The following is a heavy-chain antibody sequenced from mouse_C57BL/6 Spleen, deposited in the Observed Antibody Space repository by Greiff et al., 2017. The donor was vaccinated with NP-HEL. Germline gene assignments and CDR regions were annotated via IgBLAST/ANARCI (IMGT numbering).Heavy chain of an antibody. Sequence: EVQVVESGGGLVQPGGSLSLSCAASGFTFTDYYMSWVRQPPGKALEWLGFIRNKANGYTTEYSASVKGRFTISRDNSQSILYLQMNALRAEDSATYYCARWVLPFYWYFDVWGTGTTVTVSS. D-gene: IGHD1-1*01. V-gene: IGHV7-3*01. CDR2: IRNKANGYTT. CDR3: ARWVLPFYWYFDV. J-gene: IGHJ1*03. CDR1: GFTFTDYY.